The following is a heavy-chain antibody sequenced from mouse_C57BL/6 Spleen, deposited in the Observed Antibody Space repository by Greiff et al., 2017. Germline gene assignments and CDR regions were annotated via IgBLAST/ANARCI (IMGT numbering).Heavy chain of an antibody. CDR2: ISYSGST. Sequence: DVKLQESGPGMVKPSQSLSLTCTVTGYSITSGYDWHWIRHFPGNKLEWMGYISYSGSTNYNPSLKSRISITHDTSKNHFFLKLNSVTTEDTATYYCARRGYYGSSYDWYFDVWGTGTTVTVSS. CDR1: GYSITSGYD. J-gene: IGHJ1*03. V-gene: IGHV3-1*01. D-gene: IGHD1-1*01. CDR3: ARRGYYGSSYDWYFDV.